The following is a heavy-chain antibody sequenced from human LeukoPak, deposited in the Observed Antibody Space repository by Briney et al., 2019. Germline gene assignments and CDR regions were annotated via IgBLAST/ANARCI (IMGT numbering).Heavy chain of an antibody. Sequence: SVKVSCKASGGTFIRYTITWVRQAPGLGLXXMGRIXPXXEXXXXXXKXXXRVTITADKSTSTAYMELSRLGSEDTAIYYCALLWFGGNWLDPWGRGTLVTVSS. J-gene: IGHJ5*02. CDR2: IXPXXEXX. D-gene: IGHD3-10*01. V-gene: IGHV1-69*02. CDR1: GGTFIRYT. CDR3: ALLWFGGNWLDP.